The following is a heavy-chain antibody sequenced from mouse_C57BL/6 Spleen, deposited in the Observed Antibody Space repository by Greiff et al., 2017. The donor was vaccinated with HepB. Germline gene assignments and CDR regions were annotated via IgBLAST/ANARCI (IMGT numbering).Heavy chain of an antibody. CDR2: IRLKSDNYAT. J-gene: IGHJ3*01. D-gene: IGHD2-4*01. CDR1: GFTFSNYW. Sequence: EVKLQESGGGLVQPGGSMKLSCVASGFTFSNYWMNWVRQSPEKGLEWVAQIRLKSDNYATHYAESVKGRFTISRDDSKSSVYLQMNNLRAEDTGIYYCTADYDYEGFAYWGQGTLVTVSA. V-gene: IGHV6-3*01. CDR3: TADYDYEGFAY.